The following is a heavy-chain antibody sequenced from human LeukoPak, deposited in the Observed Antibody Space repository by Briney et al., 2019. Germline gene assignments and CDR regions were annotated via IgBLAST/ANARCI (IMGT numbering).Heavy chain of an antibody. D-gene: IGHD5/OR15-5a*01. CDR3: AKGNVYGNYWYFDL. Sequence: AGGSLRLSCAASGFTFSSYSMNWVRQAPGKGLEWVSAISGSGGSTYYADSVKGRFTISRDNSKNTLYLQMNSLRAEDTAVYYCAKGNVYGNYWYFDLWGRGTLVTVSS. J-gene: IGHJ2*01. CDR1: GFTFSSYS. V-gene: IGHV3-23*01. CDR2: ISGSGGST.